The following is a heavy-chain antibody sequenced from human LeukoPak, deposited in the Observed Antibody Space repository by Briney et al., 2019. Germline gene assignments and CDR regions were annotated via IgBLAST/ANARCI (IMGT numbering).Heavy chain of an antibody. CDR1: GGSFSGYY. V-gene: IGHV4-34*01. CDR3: ARLPNRLLWFGDV. J-gene: IGHJ6*04. Sequence: SETESLTCAVYGGSFSGYYWSWIRQPPGKGLERIGEINHSGSTNYNPSLKSRVTTSVDTSKNQFSLKLSSVTAADTAVYYCARLPNRLLWFGDVWGKGTTVTISS. D-gene: IGHD3-10*01. CDR2: INHSGST.